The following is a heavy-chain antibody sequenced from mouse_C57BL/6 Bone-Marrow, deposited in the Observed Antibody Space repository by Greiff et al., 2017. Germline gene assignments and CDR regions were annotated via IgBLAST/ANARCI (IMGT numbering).Heavy chain of an antibody. D-gene: IGHD2-10*01. CDR3: APSYYGKRGVYAMDY. CDR2: IDPANGNT. CDR1: GFNIKNTY. Sequence: VQLQQSVAELVRPGASVKLSCTASGFNIKNTYMHWVKQRPEQGLEWIGRIDPANGNTKYAPKFQGKAPITADTSSNTAYLQLSSLTSEDTAIYYCAPSYYGKRGVYAMDYWGQGTSVTVSS. J-gene: IGHJ4*01. V-gene: IGHV14-3*01.